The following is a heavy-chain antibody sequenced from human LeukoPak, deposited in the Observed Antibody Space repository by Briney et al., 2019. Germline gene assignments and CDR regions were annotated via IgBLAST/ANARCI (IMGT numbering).Heavy chain of an antibody. CDR3: ARDRYYDSSGYSYYFDY. CDR1: GYTFTGYY. D-gene: IGHD3-22*01. J-gene: IGHJ4*02. V-gene: IGHV1-2*02. CDR2: INPNSGGT. Sequence: ASVKVSCKASGYTFTGYYMHWVRQAPGQGLEWMGWINPNSGGTNYAQKFQGRVTMTRDTSISTAYMELSRLRSDDTAVYYCARDRYYDSSGYSYYFDYWGQGTLVTVSS.